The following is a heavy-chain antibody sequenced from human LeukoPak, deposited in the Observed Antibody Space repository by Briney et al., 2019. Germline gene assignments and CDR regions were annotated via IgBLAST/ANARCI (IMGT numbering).Heavy chain of an antibody. D-gene: IGHD3-16*01. CDR3: ARQVGGSGRFDY. Sequence: SETLSLTCAVSGGSINGYYWSWIRQPPGKGLEWIGYIYTSGITNYNPSLKSRVTISRDTSKNQFSLKLSSVTAADTAVYYCARQVGGSGRFDYWGQGTLVTVSS. CDR1: GGSINGYY. CDR2: IYTSGIT. J-gene: IGHJ4*02. V-gene: IGHV4-4*09.